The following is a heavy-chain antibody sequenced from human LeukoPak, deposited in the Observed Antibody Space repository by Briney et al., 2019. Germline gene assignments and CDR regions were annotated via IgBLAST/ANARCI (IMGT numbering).Heavy chain of an antibody. CDR2: ISAYSGNI. CDR1: GYTFISYG. J-gene: IGHJ2*01. Sequence: ASVKVSCKASGYTFISYGITWVRQAPGQGLEWLGWISAYSGNIDYAQKLQGRVTLTTDTSTSTAYMEVRSLRSDDTAVYYCARGNWYFDLWGRGTLVTVSS. CDR3: ARGNWYFDL. V-gene: IGHV1-18*01.